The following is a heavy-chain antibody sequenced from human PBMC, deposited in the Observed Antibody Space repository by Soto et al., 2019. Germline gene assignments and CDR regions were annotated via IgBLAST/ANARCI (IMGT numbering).Heavy chain of an antibody. Sequence: SETLSLTCTVSGGSISSYYWSWIRQPPGKGLEWIGYIYYSGSTNYNPSLKSRVTISVDTSKNQFSLKLSSVTAADTAVYYWGRPRLYDFWSDYCPKLGSYYYYYGMDVWGQGTLVTVSS. D-gene: IGHD3-3*01. CDR3: GRPRLYDFWSDYCPKLGSYYYYYGMDV. CDR2: IYYSGST. J-gene: IGHJ6*02. CDR1: GGSISSYY. V-gene: IGHV4-59*01.